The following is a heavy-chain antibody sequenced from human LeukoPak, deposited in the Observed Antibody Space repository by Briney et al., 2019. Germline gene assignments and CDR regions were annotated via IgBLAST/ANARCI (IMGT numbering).Heavy chain of an antibody. V-gene: IGHV3-21*01. CDR2: ISSSSSYI. J-gene: IGHJ4*02. Sequence: GGSLRLSCAASGFTFTDYTINWVRQAPGKGLEWVSSISSSSSYIYYADSVKGRFTISRDNAKNSLYLQMNSLRVEDTAVYYCARYRGSLWYLFDSWGQGTLVTVSS. CDR3: ARYRGSLWYLFDS. D-gene: IGHD6-19*01. CDR1: GFTFTDYT.